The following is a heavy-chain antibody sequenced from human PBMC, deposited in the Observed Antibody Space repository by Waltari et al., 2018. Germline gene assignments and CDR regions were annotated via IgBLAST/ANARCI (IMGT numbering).Heavy chain of an antibody. J-gene: IGHJ4*02. Sequence: EVELVQSGGGLVQPGGSLRLSCAASGLTFSRFWFQWVRQVPGKGLVWVSRISNDGRTTDYTDAVKGRFTISRDNAKDTLYLQMNSLRAEDTAVYYCARDSSHLPAAFDNWGQGTLVTVSS. CDR2: ISNDGRTT. CDR3: ARDSSHLPAAFDN. CDR1: GLTFSRFW. D-gene: IGHD2-2*01. V-gene: IGHV3-74*01.